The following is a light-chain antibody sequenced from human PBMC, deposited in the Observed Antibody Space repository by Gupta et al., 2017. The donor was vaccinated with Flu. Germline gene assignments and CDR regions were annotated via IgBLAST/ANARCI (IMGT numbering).Light chain of an antibody. J-gene: IGLJ1*01. CDR2: EVS. Sequence: SALTQPPSVSGSPGPSVTISCTGTSSDVGNYNRVYWYQQSPGTAPKLMIYEVSKRPSGVPDRLSGSKSGNTASLTISGLQAEDEDDFYCSSYTSSSNYVFGTGTKVTVL. CDR3: SSYTSSSNYV. CDR1: SSDVGNYNR. V-gene: IGLV2-18*02.